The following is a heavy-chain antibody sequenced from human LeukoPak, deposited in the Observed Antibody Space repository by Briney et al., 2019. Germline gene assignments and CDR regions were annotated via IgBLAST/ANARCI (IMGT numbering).Heavy chain of an antibody. D-gene: IGHD4-17*01. V-gene: IGHV3-66*04. CDR1: GFTVSSTS. Sequence: GGSLGLSCAASGFTVSSTSIIWVRQAPGKGLECVSYIRGDRSTEYAEYVKGRFTISRDDSKNTVYLQMNSLRVEDTSVYYCARRRGGYGDGDFDYWGQGTLVTVSS. CDR2: IRGDRST. J-gene: IGHJ4*02. CDR3: ARRRGGYGDGDFDY.